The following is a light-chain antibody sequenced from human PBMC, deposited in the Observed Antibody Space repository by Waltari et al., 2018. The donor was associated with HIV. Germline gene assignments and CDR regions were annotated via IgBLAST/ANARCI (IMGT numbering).Light chain of an antibody. CDR2: KAS. J-gene: IGKJ1*01. V-gene: IGKV1-5*03. CDR3: QQHNSSWK. CDR1: QSISSW. Sequence: DIKMTHSPPTLSASVGGRVTITCRASQSISSWLAWYQQKPGKAPKLLIYKASSLDSGVPSRFSGSGSGTEFTLTISSLQPDDFATYYCQQHNSSWKFGQGTKVEIK.